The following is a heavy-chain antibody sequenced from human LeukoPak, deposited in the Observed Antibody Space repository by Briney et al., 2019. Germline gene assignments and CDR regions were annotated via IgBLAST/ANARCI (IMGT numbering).Heavy chain of an antibody. CDR1: GYTFTSYY. Sequence: ASVKVSCKASGYTFTSYYISWVRQAPGQGLEWMGWNSAYNGHTYYARKFQGRVTMTIDTSTTTAYLELRSLTSDDTAVYYCARVPEYYDSRDYSDYWGQGTLVTVSS. D-gene: IGHD3-22*01. CDR2: NSAYNGHT. J-gene: IGHJ4*02. V-gene: IGHV1-18*04. CDR3: ARVPEYYDSRDYSDY.